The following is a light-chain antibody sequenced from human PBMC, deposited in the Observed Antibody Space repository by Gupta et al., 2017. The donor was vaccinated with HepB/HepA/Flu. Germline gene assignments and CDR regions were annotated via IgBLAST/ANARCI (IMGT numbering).Light chain of an antibody. Sequence: SSELTQDPAVSVALGQTVRITCQGDSLRSYYASWYQQKPGQAPVLVIYGKNNRPSGIPDRFSGSSSGNTASLTITGAQAEDEADYYCNSQDSSGNHLYYVFGTGTKVTVL. CDR2: GKN. CDR3: NSQDSSGNHLYYV. V-gene: IGLV3-19*01. CDR1: SLRSYY. J-gene: IGLJ1*01.